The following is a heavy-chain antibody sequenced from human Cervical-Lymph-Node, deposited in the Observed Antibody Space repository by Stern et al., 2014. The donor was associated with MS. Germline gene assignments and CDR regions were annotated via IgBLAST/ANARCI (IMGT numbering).Heavy chain of an antibody. CDR3: ARGRIQYYDSSGYYAWFDY. Sequence: MQLEESGAEVKKPGALVKVSCKASGYTFTTFDITWVRQATGQGLEWMGLMNPKSGDTGYAQKFPGSVNMTRNTSISTAYMELSSLRSEDTAVYYCARGRIQYYDSSGYYAWFDYWGQGNLVTVSS. CDR2: MNPKSGDT. J-gene: IGHJ4*02. CDR1: GYTFTTFD. D-gene: IGHD3-22*01. V-gene: IGHV1-8*01.